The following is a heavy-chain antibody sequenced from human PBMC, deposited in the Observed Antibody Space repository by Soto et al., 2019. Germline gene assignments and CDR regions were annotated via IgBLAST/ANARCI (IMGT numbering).Heavy chain of an antibody. Sequence: PGGSLRLSCAASGFTVSSNYMSWVRQAPGKGLEWVSVIYSGGSTYYADSVKGRFTISRDNSKNTLYLQMNSLRAEDTAVYYCAKDLGIAALYNWFDPWGQGTLVTVSP. D-gene: IGHD6-13*01. CDR1: GFTVSSNY. V-gene: IGHV3-53*01. CDR3: AKDLGIAALYNWFDP. J-gene: IGHJ5*02. CDR2: IYSGGST.